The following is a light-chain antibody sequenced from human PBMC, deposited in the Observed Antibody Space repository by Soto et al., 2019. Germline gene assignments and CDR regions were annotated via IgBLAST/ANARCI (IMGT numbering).Light chain of an antibody. Sequence: QSVLTQPPSVSAAPGQKVTISCSGSSSNIGNNYVSWYQQLPGTAPKLLIYDNNKRPSGISDRFSGSKSGTSATLGITGLQTGDEAEYYCGTWDSSLSAGVFGGGTQLTVL. CDR1: SSNIGNNY. CDR2: DNN. V-gene: IGLV1-51*01. CDR3: GTWDSSLSAGV. J-gene: IGLJ7*01.